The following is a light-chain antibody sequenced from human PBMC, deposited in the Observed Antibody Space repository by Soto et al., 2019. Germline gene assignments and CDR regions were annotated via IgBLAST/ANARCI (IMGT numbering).Light chain of an antibody. Sequence: EIVLTQSPGTLSLSPGARATLSCRASQSVGSNYLARYQQKPGQAPRLLIYGASNRATGIPDRFSASGSGTDFTLTISRLKPEDFAVYYCQQHGSSPFTFGPGTKVDI. J-gene: IGKJ3*01. CDR2: GAS. V-gene: IGKV3-20*01. CDR1: QSVGSNY. CDR3: QQHGSSPFT.